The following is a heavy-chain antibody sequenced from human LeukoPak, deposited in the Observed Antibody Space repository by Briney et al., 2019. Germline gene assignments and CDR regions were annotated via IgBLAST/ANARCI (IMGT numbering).Heavy chain of an antibody. D-gene: IGHD6-13*01. V-gene: IGHV4-59*01. CDR1: GGSISSYY. J-gene: IGHJ4*02. CDR3: ARAEQQLEHVDY. CDR2: MYYSGST. Sequence: SETLSLTCTVSGGSISSYYWSWIRQPPGKGLEWIGYMYYSGSTNYNPSLKSRVTISVDTSKNQFSLKLSSVTAADTAVYYCARAEQQLEHVDYWGQGTLVTVSS.